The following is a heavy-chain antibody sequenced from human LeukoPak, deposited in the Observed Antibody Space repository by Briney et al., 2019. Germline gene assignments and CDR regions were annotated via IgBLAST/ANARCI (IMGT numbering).Heavy chain of an antibody. D-gene: IGHD3-10*01. J-gene: IGHJ5*02. V-gene: IGHV1-2*02. CDR3: ARDLRGGGSGSLDWFDP. Sequence: ASVKVSCKASGYTFTGYNMHWVRQAPGQGLEGMGWINPNSGGTNYAQKFQGRVTMTRDTSISTAYMELSRLRSDDTAVYYCARDLRGGGSGSLDWFDPWGQGTLVTVSS. CDR1: GYTFTGYN. CDR2: INPNSGGT.